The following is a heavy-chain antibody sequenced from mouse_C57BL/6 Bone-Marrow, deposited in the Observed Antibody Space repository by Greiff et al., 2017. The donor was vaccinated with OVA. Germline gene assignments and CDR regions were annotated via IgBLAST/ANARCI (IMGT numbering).Heavy chain of an antibody. Sequence: LQLQQSGPGLVQPSQRLSITCTVSGFSLTSYGVHWVRQPPGKGLEWLGVLWSGGSTDYNAAFISRLSISKDNSKSQVFFKMNSLQADDTAIYYCAKTGFITTVVATLDWYFDVWGTGTTVTVSS. V-gene: IGHV2-4*01. D-gene: IGHD1-1*01. CDR3: AKTGFITTVVATLDWYFDV. J-gene: IGHJ1*03. CDR1: GFSLTSYG. CDR2: LWSGGST.